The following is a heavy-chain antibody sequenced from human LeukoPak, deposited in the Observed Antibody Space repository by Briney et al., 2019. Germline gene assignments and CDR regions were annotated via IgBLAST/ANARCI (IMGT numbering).Heavy chain of an antibody. CDR2: IWYDGSNK. CDR3: ASDVDTAMARYYFDY. CDR1: GFTFSSYG. D-gene: IGHD5-18*01. Sequence: PGRSLRLSCAASGFTFSSYGMHWVRQAPGKGLEWVAVIWYDGSNKYYADSVKGRFTISRDNSKNTLYLQMDGLRAEDTAVYYCASDVDTAMARYYFDYWGQGTLVTVSS. V-gene: IGHV3-33*01. J-gene: IGHJ4*02.